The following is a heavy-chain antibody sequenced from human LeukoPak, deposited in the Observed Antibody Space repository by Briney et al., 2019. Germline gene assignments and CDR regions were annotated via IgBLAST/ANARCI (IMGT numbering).Heavy chain of an antibody. Sequence: GGSLRLSCAASGFTFSSYSMKWVRQAPGKGLEWVSYISSSSSTIYYADSVKGRFTISRDNAKNSLYLQMNSLRAEDTAVYYCAREYYDILTGYYSPLVDYWGQGTLVTVSS. CDR2: ISSSSSTI. J-gene: IGHJ4*02. V-gene: IGHV3-48*04. D-gene: IGHD3-9*01. CDR3: AREYYDILTGYYSPLVDY. CDR1: GFTFSSYS.